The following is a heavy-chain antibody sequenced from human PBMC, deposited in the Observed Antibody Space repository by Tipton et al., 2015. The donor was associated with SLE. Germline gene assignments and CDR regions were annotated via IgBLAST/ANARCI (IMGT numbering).Heavy chain of an antibody. CDR1: GGSFSGYY. V-gene: IGHV4-34*01. CDR3: ARDPRGYSGSFP. Sequence: TLSLTCAVYGGSFSGYYWSWIRQPPGKGLEWIGEINHSGGTNYNPPLKSRVTISVDTSKNQFSLKLSSVTAADTAVYYCARDPRGYSGSFPWGQGTLVTVSS. J-gene: IGHJ5*02. D-gene: IGHD5-12*01. CDR2: INHSGGT.